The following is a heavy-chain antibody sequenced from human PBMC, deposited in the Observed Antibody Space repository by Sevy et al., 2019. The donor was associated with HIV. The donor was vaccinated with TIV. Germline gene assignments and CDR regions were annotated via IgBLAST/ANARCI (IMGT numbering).Heavy chain of an antibody. CDR3: ARADGYCSSTSCHGRWGFGEFDAFDI. J-gene: IGHJ3*02. CDR1: GGSISSGGYY. CDR2: IYYSGST. V-gene: IGHV4-31*03. Sequence: SQTLSLTCTVSGGSISSGGYYWSWIRQHPGKGLEWIGYIYYSGSTYYNPSLKSRVTISVDTSKNQFSLKLRSVTAADTAVYYCARADGYCSSTSCHGRWGFGEFDAFDIWGQGTMVTVSS. D-gene: IGHD2-2*03.